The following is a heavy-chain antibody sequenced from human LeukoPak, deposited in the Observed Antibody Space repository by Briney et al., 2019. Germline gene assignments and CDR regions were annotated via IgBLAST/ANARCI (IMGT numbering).Heavy chain of an antibody. CDR2: MSSRGTYI. Sequence: GGSLRLSCAASGFTFRDYSMNWVRHVPGKGLEWISPMSSRGTYIYYADAVKGRFTISRDNTQSSVFLQMNSLRVDDTATYYCARELSWGFSFDYWGQGTLVTVSS. CDR3: ARELSWGFSFDY. J-gene: IGHJ4*02. D-gene: IGHD3-10*01. CDR1: GFTFRDYS. V-gene: IGHV3-21*01.